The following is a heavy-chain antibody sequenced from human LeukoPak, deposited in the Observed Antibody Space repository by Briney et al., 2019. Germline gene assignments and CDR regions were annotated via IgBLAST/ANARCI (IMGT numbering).Heavy chain of an antibody. Sequence: PGGSLRLSCAASGFTFDDYAMHWVRQAPGKGLEWVSGISWNSGSIGYADSVKGRFIISRDNAKNTLYLQMNSLRAEDTALYYCARVPITLAGTKDAKYFQHWGQGTLVTVSS. CDR3: ARVPITLAGTKDAKYFQH. CDR1: GFTFDDYA. D-gene: IGHD6-19*01. CDR2: ISWNSGSI. V-gene: IGHV3-9*01. J-gene: IGHJ1*01.